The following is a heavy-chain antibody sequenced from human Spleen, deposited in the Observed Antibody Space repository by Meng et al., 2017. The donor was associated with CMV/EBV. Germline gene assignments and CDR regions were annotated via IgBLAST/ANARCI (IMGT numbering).Heavy chain of an antibody. V-gene: IGHV1-18*01. CDR2: ISAYNGDT. CDR3: ARDLQYCGSTSCYDDCFDP. D-gene: IGHD2-2*01. CDR1: FTDYG. Sequence: FTDYGISWVRQAPGQGLEWMGWISAYNGDTNYARNLRGRVTMTTDTSTTTAYMELRSLRSDDTAVYYCARDLQYCGSTSCYDDCFDPWGQGTWSPSPQ. J-gene: IGHJ5*02.